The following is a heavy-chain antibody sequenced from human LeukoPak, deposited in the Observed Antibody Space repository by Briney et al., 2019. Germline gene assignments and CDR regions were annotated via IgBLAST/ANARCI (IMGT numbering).Heavy chain of an antibody. CDR2: INAGNGNT. CDR3: ARAAPWSGNWFDP. Sequence: RRASVKVSCKASGYTFTSYAMHWVRQAPGQRLEWMGWINAGNGNTKYSQKFQGRVTITRDTSASTAYMELSSLRSEDTAVYYCARAAPWSGNWFDPWGQGTLVIVSS. CDR1: GYTFTSYA. V-gene: IGHV1-3*01. J-gene: IGHJ5*02. D-gene: IGHD2-8*02.